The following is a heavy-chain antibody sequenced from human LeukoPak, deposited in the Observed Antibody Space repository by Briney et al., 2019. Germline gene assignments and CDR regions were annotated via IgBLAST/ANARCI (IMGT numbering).Heavy chain of an antibody. D-gene: IGHD6-19*01. CDR1: GFTFSSYA. CDR2: ISGSGGST. V-gene: IGHV3-23*01. Sequence: GGSLRLSCAASGFTFSSYAMSWVRQTPGKGLEWVSAISGSGGSTYYADSVKGRFTISRDNSKNTLYLQMNSLRAEDTAVYYCAREYSSGWYALGYWGQGTLVTVSS. CDR3: AREYSSGWYALGY. J-gene: IGHJ4*02.